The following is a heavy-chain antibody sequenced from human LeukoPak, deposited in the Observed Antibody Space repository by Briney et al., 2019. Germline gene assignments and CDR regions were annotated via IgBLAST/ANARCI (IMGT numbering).Heavy chain of an antibody. D-gene: IGHD3-22*01. CDR1: GGSLSSYY. J-gene: IGHJ4*02. CDR3: ARGGGYYYDSIDY. V-gene: IGHV4-59*01. CDR2: IYYSGST. Sequence: PSETLSLTCTVSGGSLSSYYWSWIRQPPGKGLEGIGYIYYSGSTNYNPSLKSRVTISVDTSKNQLSLKLSSVTAADTAVYYCARGGGYYYDSIDYWGQGSLVTVSS.